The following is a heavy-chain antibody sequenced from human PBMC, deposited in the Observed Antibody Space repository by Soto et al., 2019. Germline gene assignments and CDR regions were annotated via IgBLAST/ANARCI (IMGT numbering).Heavy chain of an antibody. J-gene: IGHJ6*03. V-gene: IGHV3-11*01. CDR3: ARLRDYCSDGRCYSRYYYYMDV. Sequence: QVQLVESGGGLVKPGGSLRFSCAASGFTFSDYYMSWIRQAPGKGLEWLSYISNSGSATYYADSVKGRFTISRDNAKNTLSLQMNSLRAEDTAVYYCARLRDYCSDGRCYSRYYYYMDVWGRGTTVTVSS. CDR1: GFTFSDYY. CDR2: ISNSGSAT. D-gene: IGHD2-15*01.